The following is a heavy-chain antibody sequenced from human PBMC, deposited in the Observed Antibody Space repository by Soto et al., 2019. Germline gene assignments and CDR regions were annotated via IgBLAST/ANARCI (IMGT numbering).Heavy chain of an antibody. CDR2: IYYSGST. D-gene: IGHD5-12*01. V-gene: IGHV4-61*01. CDR1: GGSVSSGHNY. CDR3: ARLSRARNIEPRRPLGYVDL. J-gene: IGHJ2*01. Sequence: QVQLQESGPGLVKPSETLSLTCTVSGGSVSSGHNYWSWIRQPPGKGLEWIGYIYYSGSTNYNPSLVSLVAVSVDTSKNQFSLKLNSVTAADTAVVYWARLSRARNIEPRRPLGYVDLWGRGTLVTVSS.